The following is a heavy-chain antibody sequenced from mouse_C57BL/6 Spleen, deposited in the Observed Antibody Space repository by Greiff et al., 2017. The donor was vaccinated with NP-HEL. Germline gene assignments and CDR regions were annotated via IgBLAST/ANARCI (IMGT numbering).Heavy chain of an antibody. J-gene: IGHJ3*01. Sequence: EVQLQQSGAELVRPGASVKLSCTASGFNIKDDYMHWVKQRPEQGLEWIGWIDPENGDNEYASKVQGKATKTADTSSNTAYLQLSSLTYEDTVVEYCTTIANRVWFAYWGQGTLVTVSA. CDR2: IDPENGDN. D-gene: IGHD4-1*01. CDR1: GFNIKDDY. V-gene: IGHV14-4*01. CDR3: TTIANRVWFAY.